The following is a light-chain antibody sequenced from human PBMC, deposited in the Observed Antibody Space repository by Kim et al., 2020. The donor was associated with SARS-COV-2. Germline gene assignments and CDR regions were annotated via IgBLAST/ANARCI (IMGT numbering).Light chain of an antibody. CDR2: GAS. Sequence: SPGEGATLSCRARQSIISTYLAWFQQKTGQAPRLLMYGASYRATDIPDRFSGSASGTVFTLTISRLEPEDSAVYYCHYYGTSFLTFGGGTKVDIK. CDR3: HYYGTSFLT. V-gene: IGKV3-20*01. CDR1: QSIISTY. J-gene: IGKJ4*01.